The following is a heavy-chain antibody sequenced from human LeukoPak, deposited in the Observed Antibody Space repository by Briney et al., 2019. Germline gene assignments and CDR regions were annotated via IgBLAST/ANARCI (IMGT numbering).Heavy chain of an antibody. J-gene: IGHJ5*02. V-gene: IGHV1-2*06. CDR1: GYTFTGYY. Sequence: ASVKVSCKASGYTFTGYYMHWVRQAPGQGLEWMGRISPNSGGTNYAQKFQGRVTMTRDTSISTAYMELSRLRSDDTAVYYCARDRGEYAVFNWFDPWGQGTLVTVSS. D-gene: IGHD2-8*01. CDR2: ISPNSGGT. CDR3: ARDRGEYAVFNWFDP.